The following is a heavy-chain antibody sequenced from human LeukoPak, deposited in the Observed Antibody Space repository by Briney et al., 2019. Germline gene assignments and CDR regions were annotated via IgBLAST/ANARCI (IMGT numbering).Heavy chain of an antibody. V-gene: IGHV4-38-2*02. D-gene: IGHD3-16*01. J-gene: IGHJ4*02. CDR3: ARDHHTGEGTHN. Sequence: PSETLSLTCTVSGYPISSGYYWGWIRQPPRKGLEWIGSVYRSGSTYYNPSLKSRVTISVDTSKNQFSLKLGSVTAADSAVYYCARDHHTGEGTHNWGQGTLVTVSS. CDR2: VYRSGST. CDR1: GYPISSGYY.